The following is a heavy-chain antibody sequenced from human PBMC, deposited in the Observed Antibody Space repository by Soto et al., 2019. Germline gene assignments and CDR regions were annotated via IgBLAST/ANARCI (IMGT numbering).Heavy chain of an antibody. Sequence: SETLSLTCTVSGGSIISGGYYFICIRQRPGKGLELIGYIYYSGSTYYNPSLKSRVTISVDTSKNQFSLKLSSVTAADTAVYYCARDLGPSGGSYGMDVWGQGTTVTVSS. CDR3: ARDLGPSGGSYGMDV. V-gene: IGHV4-31*03. CDR1: GGSIISGGYY. D-gene: IGHD2-15*01. J-gene: IGHJ6*02. CDR2: IYYSGST.